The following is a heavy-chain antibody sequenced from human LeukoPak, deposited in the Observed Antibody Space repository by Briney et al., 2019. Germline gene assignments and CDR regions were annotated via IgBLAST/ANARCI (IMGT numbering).Heavy chain of an antibody. CDR2: IYYSGST. CDR3: ARFRLTAPVEGDWYFDL. Sequence: PSETLSLTCTVSGGSISSYYWSWIRQPPGKGLEWIGYIYYSGSTNYNPSLKSRVTISVDTSKNQFSLKLSSVTAADTAVYYCARFRLTAPVEGDWYFDLWGRGTLVTVSS. CDR1: GGSISSYY. J-gene: IGHJ2*01. D-gene: IGHD2-21*02. V-gene: IGHV4-59*01.